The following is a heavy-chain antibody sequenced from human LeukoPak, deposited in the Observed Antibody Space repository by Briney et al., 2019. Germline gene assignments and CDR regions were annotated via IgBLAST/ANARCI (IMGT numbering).Heavy chain of an antibody. Sequence: GSLRLSCVVSGFNFRGAAVSWVRQGPGKGLEWVAGITGRGETTFYADSVKGRFTISRDNSNNTLFLQVSSLRAEDTAVYYCAKDVIRGAISYFESWGQGTLVAVSS. J-gene: IGHJ4*02. CDR3: AKDVIRGAISYFES. D-gene: IGHD3-10*01. CDR1: GFNFRGAA. CDR2: ITGRGETT. V-gene: IGHV3-23*01.